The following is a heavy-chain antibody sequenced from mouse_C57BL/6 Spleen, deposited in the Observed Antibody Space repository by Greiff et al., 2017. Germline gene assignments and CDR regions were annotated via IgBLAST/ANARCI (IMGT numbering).Heavy chain of an antibody. CDR2: IYPGSGNT. V-gene: IGHV1-66*01. D-gene: IGHD1-1*01. CDR1: GYSFTSYY. CDR3: ARNYGSSYTFGY. J-gene: IGHJ2*01. Sequence: VQLQQSGPELVKPGASVKISCKASGYSFTSYYIHWVKQRPGQGLEWIGWIYPGSGNTKYNEKFKGKATLTADTSSSTAYMQLSSLTSEDSAVYYCARNYGSSYTFGYWGQGTTLTVSS.